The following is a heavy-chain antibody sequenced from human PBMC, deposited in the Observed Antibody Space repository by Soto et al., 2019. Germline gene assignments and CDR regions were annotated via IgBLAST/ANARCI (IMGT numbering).Heavy chain of an antibody. CDR3: ARETYYYDSKTFDY. D-gene: IGHD3-22*01. V-gene: IGHV4-30-4*01. CDR2: IYYSGST. Sequence: QVPLQESGPGLVKPSQTPSLTCPVSGGSIRRGDYFWGWVRQPPGKGLEWIGYIYYSGSTYYNPSLKSRVTISVDTSKNQFSLKLSSVTAADTAVYYCARETYYYDSKTFDYWGQGTLVTVSS. CDR1: GGSIRRGDYF. J-gene: IGHJ4*02.